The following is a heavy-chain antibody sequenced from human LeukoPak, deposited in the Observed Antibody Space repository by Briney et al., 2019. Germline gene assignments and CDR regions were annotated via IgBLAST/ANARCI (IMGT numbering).Heavy chain of an antibody. CDR3: ARLGSGELDIDY. Sequence: PGGSLRLSCAASGFTFSSYAMHWVRQAPGKGLEYVSAISSNGGSTYYANSVKGRSTISRDNSKNTLYLQMGSLRAEDMAVYYCARLGSGELDIDYWGQGTLVTVSS. CDR2: ISSNGGST. D-gene: IGHD1-26*01. V-gene: IGHV3-64*01. CDR1: GFTFSSYA. J-gene: IGHJ4*02.